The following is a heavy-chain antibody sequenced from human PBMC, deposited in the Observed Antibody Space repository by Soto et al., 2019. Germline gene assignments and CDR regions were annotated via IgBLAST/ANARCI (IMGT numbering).Heavy chain of an antibody. CDR3: ARAHSTTVITLKWGAMDF. CDR2: IYHRGNT. Sequence: PSETLSLTCAVYGGSFSCFYWSWIRQSPGKGLEWIGEIYHRGNTNYNPSLKTRVSISVDTSKNQFSLNLTSVTAADTAVYYCARAHSTTVITLKWGAMDFWGQGTTVTVSS. J-gene: IGHJ6*02. CDR1: GGSFSCFY. D-gene: IGHD3-22*01. V-gene: IGHV4-34*01.